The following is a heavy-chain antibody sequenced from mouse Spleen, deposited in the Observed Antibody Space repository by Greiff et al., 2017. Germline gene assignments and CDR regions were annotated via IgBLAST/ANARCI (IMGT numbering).Heavy chain of an antibody. V-gene: IGHV1-82*01. CDR1: GYAFSSSW. D-gene: IGHD2-1*01. CDR3: ARFGNYALDY. Sequence: QVQLQQSGPELVKPGASVKISCKASGYAFSSSWMNWVKQRPGKGLEWIGRIYPGDGDTNYNGKFKGKATLTADKSSSTAYMQLSSLTSEDSAVYFCARFGNYALDYWGQGTTLTVSS. CDR2: IYPGDGDT. J-gene: IGHJ2*01.